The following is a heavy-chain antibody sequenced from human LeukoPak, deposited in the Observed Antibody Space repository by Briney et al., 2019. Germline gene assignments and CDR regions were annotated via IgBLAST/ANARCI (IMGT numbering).Heavy chain of an antibody. CDR1: GFTFSSYW. CDR3: AKGYYASVWGSCYFDY. V-gene: IGHV3-74*01. CDR2: INSDGSIT. D-gene: IGHD3-16*01. J-gene: IGHJ4*02. Sequence: GGSLRLSCAASGFTFSSYWMHWVRQAPGKGLVWVSRINSDGSITSYADSVKGRFTISRDNAKHTLYLQMNSLRAEDAAVYYCAKGYYASVWGSCYFDYWGQGTLVTVSS.